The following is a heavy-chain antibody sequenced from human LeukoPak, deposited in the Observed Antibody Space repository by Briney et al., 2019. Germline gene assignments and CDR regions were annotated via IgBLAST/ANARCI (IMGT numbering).Heavy chain of an antibody. CDR2: ISGSSDYI. V-gene: IGHV3-21*01. J-gene: IGHJ4*02. Sequence: GGSLRLSCAASGFTFSTYSMNWVRQAPGKGLEWVSAISGSSDYIYYADSVKGRFTISRDNAKNSLFLQMNSLRAEDTAVYYCARDCSSTSCYDVWGQGTLVTVSS. CDR3: ARDCSSTSCYDV. CDR1: GFTFSTYS. D-gene: IGHD2-2*01.